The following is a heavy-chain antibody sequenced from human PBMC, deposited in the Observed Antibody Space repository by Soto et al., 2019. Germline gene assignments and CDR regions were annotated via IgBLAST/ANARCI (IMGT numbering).Heavy chain of an antibody. CDR1: GFTFSSYW. CDR3: ARHGDYYFDY. V-gene: IGHV3-7*01. CDR2: IKQDGSEK. D-gene: IGHD4-17*01. J-gene: IGHJ4*02. Sequence: EVQLVESGGGLVQPGGSLRLSCGASGFTFSSYWMSWVRQAPGKGLEWVANIKQDGSEKYYVDSVKGRFTISRDNAKNSLYLQMNSLRAEDTAVYYCARHGDYYFDYWGQGTLVTLSS.